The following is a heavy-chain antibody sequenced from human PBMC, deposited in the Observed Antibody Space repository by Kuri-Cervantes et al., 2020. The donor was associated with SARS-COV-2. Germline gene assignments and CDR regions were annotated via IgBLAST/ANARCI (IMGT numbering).Heavy chain of an antibody. D-gene: IGHD3-10*01. CDR3: ARDPQRRMVRGVIVPAFDI. CDR2: INPSGGNT. CDR1: GYTFTSYY. V-gene: IGHV1-46*01. Sequence: ASVKVSCKASGYTFTSYYMHWVRQAPGQGLEWMGIINPSGGNTNYAQKLQGRVTMTTDTSTSTAYMELRSLRSDDTAVYYCARDPQRRMVRGVIVPAFDIWGQGTMVTVSS. J-gene: IGHJ3*02.